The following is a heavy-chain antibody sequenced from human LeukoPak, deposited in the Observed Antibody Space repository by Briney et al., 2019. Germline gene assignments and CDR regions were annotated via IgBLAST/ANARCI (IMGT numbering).Heavy chain of an antibody. V-gene: IGHV5-51*01. Sequence: GESLKISCKASGYSFSNFWIGWVRQLPGKGLEWMGIIYPGDSDTRYSPSFQGQVTISADKSISTAYLQWSSLKASDTAMYYCARVDVAADYWGQGTLVTVSS. CDR1: GYSFSNFW. CDR3: ARVDVAADY. CDR2: IYPGDSDT. J-gene: IGHJ4*02. D-gene: IGHD6-13*01.